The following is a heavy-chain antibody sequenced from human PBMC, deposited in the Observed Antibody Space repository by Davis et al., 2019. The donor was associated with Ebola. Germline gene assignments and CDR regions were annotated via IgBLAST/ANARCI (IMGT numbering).Heavy chain of an antibody. J-gene: IGHJ3*02. D-gene: IGHD5-24*01. Sequence: HTGGSLRLSCAASGFTFSSSWMHCVRHAPGKGLVWVSRINSDGSSTSYADSVKVRFTISRDNAKTKLYLQKNSLRVEDRAVYYWAREMATTNDAFDIWGRGTMVSVSS. CDR1: GFTFSSSW. CDR3: AREMATTNDAFDI. CDR2: INSDGSST. V-gene: IGHV3-74*01.